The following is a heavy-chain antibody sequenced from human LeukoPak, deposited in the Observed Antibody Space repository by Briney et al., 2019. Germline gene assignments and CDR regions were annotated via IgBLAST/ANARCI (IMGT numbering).Heavy chain of an antibody. CDR3: ARASGAGYDY. CDR1: RFTFSSYW. V-gene: IGHV3-74*01. D-gene: IGHD3-9*01. CDR2: ISGDGSST. Sequence: GGSLRLSCAASRFTFSSYWMHWVRQAPGKGLVWVSHISGDGSSTTYADSVKGRFTISRDNAKNTLYLQINSLRADDTAVYYYARASGAGYDYWGQGTLVTVSS. J-gene: IGHJ4*02.